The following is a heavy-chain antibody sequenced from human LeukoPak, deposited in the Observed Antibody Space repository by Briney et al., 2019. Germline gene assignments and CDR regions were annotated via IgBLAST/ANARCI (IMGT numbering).Heavy chain of an antibody. CDR3: ARDLNDIVVGPAAYYYYYYMDV. Sequence: GASVKVSCKASGYTFTGYYMHWVRQAPGQGLEWMGWINPNSGGTNYAQKFQGRVTMTRDTSISTAYMELSRLRSDDTAVYYCARDLNDIVVGPAAYYYYYYMDVWGKGTTVTVSS. CDR1: GYTFTGYY. D-gene: IGHD2-2*01. V-gene: IGHV1-2*02. CDR2: INPNSGGT. J-gene: IGHJ6*03.